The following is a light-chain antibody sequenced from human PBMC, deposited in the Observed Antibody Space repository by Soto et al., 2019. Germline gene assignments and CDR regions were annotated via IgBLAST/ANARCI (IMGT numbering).Light chain of an antibody. CDR1: TSNIGNNF. V-gene: IGLV1-51*01. J-gene: IGLJ3*02. CDR3: ETWDSSLVALV. Sequence: QSVLTQPPSVSAAPGQRVTISCSGTTSNIGNNFVSWYRQFPGTAPKLLIYDNDKRPSGIPARFSGSKSGTSATLGITGLQTGDEADYYCETWDSSLVALVFGGGTKVTVL. CDR2: DND.